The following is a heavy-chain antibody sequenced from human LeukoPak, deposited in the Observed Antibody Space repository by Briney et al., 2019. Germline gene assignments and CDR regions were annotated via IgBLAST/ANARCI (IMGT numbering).Heavy chain of an antibody. CDR1: GYTFTSYG. D-gene: IGHD3-3*01. CDR3: ARGFSDDFWSGYPNWFDP. Sequence: ASVKVSCKASGYTFTSYGISWVRQAPGQGLEWMGWISAYNGNTNYAQKLQGRVTMTTDTSTSTAYMELRSLRSDDTAVYYCARGFSDDFWSGYPNWFDPWGQGTLVTVS. J-gene: IGHJ5*02. CDR2: ISAYNGNT. V-gene: IGHV1-18*01.